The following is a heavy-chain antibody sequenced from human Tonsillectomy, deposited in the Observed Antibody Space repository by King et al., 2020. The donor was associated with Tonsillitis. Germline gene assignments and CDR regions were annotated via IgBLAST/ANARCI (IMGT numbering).Heavy chain of an antibody. CDR1: GGSISAYY. D-gene: IGHD1-26*01. V-gene: IGHV4-59*01. J-gene: IGHJ4*02. Sequence: QLQESGPGLVKPSETLSLTCTVSGGSISAYYWSWIRQPPGKGLGGFAYTFYTGSTNYNPSLNSRVTISLDTSQNQFSLKLSSVTAEDTASYYCARGTGWELLGNFDYWGQGTLVTVSS. CDR3: ARGTGWELLGNFDY. CDR2: TFYTGST.